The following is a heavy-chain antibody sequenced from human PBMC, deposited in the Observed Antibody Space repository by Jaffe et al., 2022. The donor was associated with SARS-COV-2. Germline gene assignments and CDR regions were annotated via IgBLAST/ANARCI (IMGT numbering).Heavy chain of an antibody. D-gene: IGHD5-18*01. CDR1: GGSISNRNYY. V-gene: IGHV4-39*01. CDR2: IYYSGSA. Sequence: QVQLQESGPGLVKPLEPLSLTCTVSGGSISNRNYYWGWIRQPPGKGLEWIGSIYYSGSAYYNPSLSSRVTMSADTSKNQFSLKMRSVTAADTAVYYCARRGDSYAVFDYWGQGTLVTVSS. CDR3: ARRGDSYAVFDY. J-gene: IGHJ4*02.